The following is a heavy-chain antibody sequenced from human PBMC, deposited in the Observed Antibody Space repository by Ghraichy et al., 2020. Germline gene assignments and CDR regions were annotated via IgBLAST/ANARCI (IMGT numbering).Heavy chain of an antibody. J-gene: IGHJ3*02. D-gene: IGHD1-1*01. Sequence: GGSLRLSCAASGFTFSSCALSWVRQAPGKGLEYVAHIRSGGDITHHADSVKGRFTISKDNSKNTLYLEMNSLRVEDTGIYYCAGRLGTHAYDIWGQGTMVIVSS. CDR2: IRSGGDIT. V-gene: IGHV3-23*01. CDR3: AGRLGTHAYDI. CDR1: GFTFSSCA.